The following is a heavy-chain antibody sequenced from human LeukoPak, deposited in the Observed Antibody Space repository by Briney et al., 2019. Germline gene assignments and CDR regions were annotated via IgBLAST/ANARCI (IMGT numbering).Heavy chain of an antibody. D-gene: IGHD5-24*01. V-gene: IGHV1-2*02. Sequence: ASVKVSCKASGYTFTGYYMHWVRQAPGQGLEWMGWINPNSGGTNYAQKFQGRVTMTRDTSISTAYMELSRLRSDDTAVYYCARIHRDGYNNFGYWGQGTLVTVSS. CDR3: ARIHRDGYNNFGY. J-gene: IGHJ4*02. CDR2: INPNSGGT. CDR1: GYTFTGYY.